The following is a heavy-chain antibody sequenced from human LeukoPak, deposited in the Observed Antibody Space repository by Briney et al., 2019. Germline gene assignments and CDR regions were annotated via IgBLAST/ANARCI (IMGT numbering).Heavy chain of an antibody. CDR3: ARDRIYYYDSSGPVLSH. D-gene: IGHD3-22*01. J-gene: IGHJ4*02. V-gene: IGHV1-69*04. Sequence: ASVKASCKASGGTFSSYAISWVRQAPGQGLEWMGRIIPILGIANYAQKFQGRVTITADKSTSTAYMELSSLRSEDTAVYYCARDRIYYYDSSGPVLSHWGQGTLVTVSS. CDR2: IIPILGIA. CDR1: GGTFSSYA.